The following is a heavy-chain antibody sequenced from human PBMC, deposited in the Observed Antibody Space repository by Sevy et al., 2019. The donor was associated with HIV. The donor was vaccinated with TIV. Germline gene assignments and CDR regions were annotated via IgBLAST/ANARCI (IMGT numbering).Heavy chain of an antibody. J-gene: IGHJ4*02. V-gene: IGHV4-39*02. D-gene: IGHD6-13*01. Sequence: SETLSLTCTVSGGSISSEDYYWGWIRQPPGKGLDWIGSIYYSGSTYYNPSLKSRVTISVDTSKNHFSLKLRSVTAADTAMYYCAREGPRIAQFDSWGQGTLVTVSS. CDR3: AREGPRIAQFDS. CDR2: IYYSGST. CDR1: GGSISSEDYY.